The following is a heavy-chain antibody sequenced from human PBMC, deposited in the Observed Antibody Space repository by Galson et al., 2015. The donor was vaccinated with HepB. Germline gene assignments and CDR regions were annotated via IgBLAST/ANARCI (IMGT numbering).Heavy chain of an antibody. CDR1: GFTFSGSA. D-gene: IGHD3-3*01. CDR2: IRSKVNSYAT. J-gene: IGHJ6*02. Sequence: SLRLSCAGSGFTFSGSAMHWVRQASGKGLEWIGRIRSKVNSYATAYSASVKGRITISRDDSKNTAYLQLNSLKTEDTAIYYCTRLYDFWSGHRGMDVWGQGTTATVSS. CDR3: TRLYDFWSGHRGMDV. V-gene: IGHV3-73*01.